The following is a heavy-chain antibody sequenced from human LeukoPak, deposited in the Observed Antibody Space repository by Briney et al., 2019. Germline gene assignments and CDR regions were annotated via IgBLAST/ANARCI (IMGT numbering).Heavy chain of an antibody. CDR1: GFTFSNAW. J-gene: IGHJ4*02. Sequence: GGSLRLSCAASGFTFSNAWMSWVRQAPGKGLEWVGRIKSKTDGGTTDYAAPVKGRFTISRDDAKNTLYLQMNSLKTGDKAVYYCTTEVYSSGWYFYWGQGTLVTVSS. D-gene: IGHD6-19*01. V-gene: IGHV3-15*01. CDR2: IKSKTDGGTT. CDR3: TTEVYSSGWYFY.